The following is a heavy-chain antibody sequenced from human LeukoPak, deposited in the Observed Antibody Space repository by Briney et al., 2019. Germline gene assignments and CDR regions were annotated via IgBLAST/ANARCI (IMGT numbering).Heavy chain of an antibody. D-gene: IGHD3-10*01. CDR1: GGSLSGYY. CDR3: ARVVDGSGSYCEAFDI. CDR2: INDTGST. Sequence: SETLPLTCAVYGGSLSGYYWSWIRQPPGKGLEWIGEINDTGSTDYNPSLKSRVTISVDTSKNQFSLKLSSVTAADTAVFYCARVVDGSGSYCEAFDIWGQGTMVTVSS. V-gene: IGHV4-34*01. J-gene: IGHJ3*02.